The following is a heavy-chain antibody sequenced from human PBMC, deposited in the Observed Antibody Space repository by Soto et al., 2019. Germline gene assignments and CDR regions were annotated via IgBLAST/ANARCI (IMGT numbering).Heavy chain of an antibody. CDR2: IIPIFGTA. J-gene: IGHJ4*02. CDR1: GDAFSSYA. CDR3: ARRDYGDYVYDY. Sequence: VKFACKASGDAFSSYASSWLRQAPGQGLEWMGGIIPIFGTANYAQKFQGRVTITADESTSTAYMELSSLRSEDTAVYYCARRDYGDYVYDYWGQGTLVTVSS. D-gene: IGHD4-17*01. V-gene: IGHV1-69*13.